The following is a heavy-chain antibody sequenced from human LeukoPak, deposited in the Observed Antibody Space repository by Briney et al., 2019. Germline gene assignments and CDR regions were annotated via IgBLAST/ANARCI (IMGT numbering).Heavy chain of an antibody. J-gene: IGHJ4*02. CDR1: GFTFSSYG. D-gene: IGHD3-22*01. CDR2: IRYDGSNK. Sequence: GGSLRLSCAASGFTFSSYGMHWVRQAPGKGLEWVAFIRYDGSNKYYADSVKGRFTISRDNSKNTLYLQMNSLRAEGTAVYYCAKVGDSSGYYQNYFDYWGQGTLVTVSS. V-gene: IGHV3-30*02. CDR3: AKVGDSSGYYQNYFDY.